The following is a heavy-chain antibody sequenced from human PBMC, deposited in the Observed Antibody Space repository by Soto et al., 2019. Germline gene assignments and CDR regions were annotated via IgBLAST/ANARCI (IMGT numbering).Heavy chain of an antibody. J-gene: IGHJ3*01. Sequence: SGLPVVNPTQTLTLRPTCSGFSRSTSVMFVRWTLDRPGKALEWLALIDWDDDKYYSTSLKTRLTISKDTSKNQVVLTMTNMDPVDTATYYCARMCFGRLLDAFDVWGQGTMVTVS. CDR1: GFSRSTSVMF. CDR2: IDWDDDK. V-gene: IGHV2-70*01. CDR3: ARMCFGRLLDAFDV. D-gene: IGHD2-15*01.